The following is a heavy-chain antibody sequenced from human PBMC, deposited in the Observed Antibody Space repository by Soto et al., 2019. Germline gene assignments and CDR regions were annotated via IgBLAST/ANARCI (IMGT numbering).Heavy chain of an antibody. Sequence: GGSLRLSCAASGFTFSSYEMNWVRQAPGKGLEWVSYISSSGSTIYYADSVKGRFTISRDNAKNSLDLQMNSLRAEDTAVYYCARLDGGPLSRYYYGMDVWSQGTTVTVSS. CDR1: GFTFSSYE. J-gene: IGHJ6*02. CDR2: ISSSGSTI. V-gene: IGHV3-48*03. D-gene: IGHD3-10*01. CDR3: ARLDGGPLSRYYYGMDV.